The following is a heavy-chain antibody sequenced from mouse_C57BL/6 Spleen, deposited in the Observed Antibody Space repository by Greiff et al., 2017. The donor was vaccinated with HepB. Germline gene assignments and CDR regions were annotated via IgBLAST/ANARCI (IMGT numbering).Heavy chain of an antibody. Sequence: EVHLVESGGGLVQPKGSLKLSCAASGFSFNTYAMNWVRQAPGKGLEWVARIRSKSNNYATYYADSVKDRFTISRDDSESMLYLQMNNLKTEDTAMYYCVRHKDYYGSSLDYWGQGTTLTVSS. CDR3: VRHKDYYGSSLDY. D-gene: IGHD1-1*01. CDR1: GFSFNTYA. J-gene: IGHJ2*01. CDR2: IRSKSNNYAT. V-gene: IGHV10-1*01.